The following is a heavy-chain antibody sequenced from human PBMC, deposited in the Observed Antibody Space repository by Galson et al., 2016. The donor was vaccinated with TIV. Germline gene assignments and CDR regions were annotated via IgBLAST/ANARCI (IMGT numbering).Heavy chain of an antibody. CDR2: INTGTTNT. J-gene: IGHJ5*02. Sequence: SVKVSCKASGYTFITHAIHWVRQAPGQSLEWMGWINTGTTNTKYSQKFQGRVTITRDTSANTVYMELNNLTPEDTAVYFCARDRTGTTWFDPWGQGTLVTVSS. V-gene: IGHV1-3*04. CDR1: GYTFITHA. D-gene: IGHD1-7*01. CDR3: ARDRTGTTWFDP.